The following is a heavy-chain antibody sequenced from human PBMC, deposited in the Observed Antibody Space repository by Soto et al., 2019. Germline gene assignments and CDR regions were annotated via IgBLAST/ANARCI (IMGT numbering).Heavy chain of an antibody. CDR1: GYTFTSYG. CDR2: ISAYNGNT. Sequence: ASVKVSCKASGYTFTSYGISWVRQAPGQGLEWMGWISAYNGNTNYAQKLQGRVTMTTDTSTSTAYMELRSLRSDDTAVYYCARDHDYYDSSGSVLDYWGQGTLVTVSS. J-gene: IGHJ4*02. D-gene: IGHD3-22*01. CDR3: ARDHDYYDSSGSVLDY. V-gene: IGHV1-18*01.